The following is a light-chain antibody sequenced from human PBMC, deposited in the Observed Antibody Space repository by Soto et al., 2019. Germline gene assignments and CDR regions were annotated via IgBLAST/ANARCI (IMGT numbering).Light chain of an antibody. Sequence: IQLTQSPSSLSASVGDRVTITCRASQGISRHLNWYQQRPGKDPTLLIYGASNLQSGVPSRISGSGSGTDFTLTISSLQPEDFATYYCQQGYSTPLTFGGGTKVDIK. V-gene: IGKV1-39*01. CDR2: GAS. J-gene: IGKJ4*01. CDR3: QQGYSTPLT. CDR1: QGISRH.